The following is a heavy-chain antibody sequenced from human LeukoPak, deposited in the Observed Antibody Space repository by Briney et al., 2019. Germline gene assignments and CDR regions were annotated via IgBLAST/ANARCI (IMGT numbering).Heavy chain of an antibody. J-gene: IGHJ4*02. CDR1: GFTFSSYG. V-gene: IGHV3-30*18. D-gene: IGHD5-24*01. CDR3: AKTAWLQLHYFDY. CDR2: IAYDGSNK. Sequence: PGGSLRLSCAASGFTFSSYGMHWVRQAPGKGLGWVAVIAYDGSNKYYADSVKGRFTISRDNSKNTLYLQMNSLRAEDTAVYYCAKTAWLQLHYFDYWGQGTLVTVSS.